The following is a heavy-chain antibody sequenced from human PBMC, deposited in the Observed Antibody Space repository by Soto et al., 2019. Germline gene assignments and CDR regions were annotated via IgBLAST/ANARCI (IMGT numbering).Heavy chain of an antibody. CDR2: ITSDGSTT. V-gene: IGHV3-74*03. Sequence: EVQLVESGGDSVQPGGSLRLSCADSGVTFSSFWMHWVRQAPGKGLVWVSHITSDGSTTTYADSVKGRFTISRDNAKNTLYLQMNSLRSEDTAVYYCAQEIYPPRLLWGQGTLVTVSS. J-gene: IGHJ4*02. D-gene: IGHD4-17*01. CDR1: GVTFSSFW. CDR3: AQEIYPPRLL.